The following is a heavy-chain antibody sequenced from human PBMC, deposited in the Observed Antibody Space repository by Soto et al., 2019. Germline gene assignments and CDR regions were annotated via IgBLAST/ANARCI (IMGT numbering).Heavy chain of an antibody. CDR3: AKDMATVTSDRFDY. D-gene: IGHD4-17*01. Sequence: DVQLVESGGGLVQPGRSLRLSCAASGFTFDDYAMQWVRQAPGKGLEWVSGISWNSGSIGYADSVKGRFTISRDNAKNPLYLQIYSLSAEDTAWYYCAKDMATVTSDRFDYWGQGTLVTVSS. CDR2: ISWNSGSI. V-gene: IGHV3-9*01. J-gene: IGHJ4*02. CDR1: GFTFDDYA.